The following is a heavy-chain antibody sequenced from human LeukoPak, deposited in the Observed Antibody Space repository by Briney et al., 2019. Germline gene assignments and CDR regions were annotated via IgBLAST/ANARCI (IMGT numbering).Heavy chain of an antibody. CDR1: GLTFSSYW. Sequence: PGGSLRLSCAASGLTFSSYWMHWVRQGPGIGLVWVSRINAEGSIVNYADSVKGRFTISRDNAKNTLDLQMNSLRAEDTAVYYCARGPEWHPREYGMDVWGQGTTVTVSS. V-gene: IGHV3-74*01. CDR3: ARGPEWHPREYGMDV. D-gene: IGHD3-3*01. CDR2: INAEGSIV. J-gene: IGHJ6*02.